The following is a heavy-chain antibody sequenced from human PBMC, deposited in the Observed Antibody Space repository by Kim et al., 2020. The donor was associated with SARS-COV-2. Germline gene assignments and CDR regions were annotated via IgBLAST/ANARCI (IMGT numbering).Heavy chain of an antibody. CDR3: VKEEAVGFGEAFDS. D-gene: IGHD3-10*01. CDR2: INPSPHSGDT. CDR1: GYTFTDHY. J-gene: IGHJ4*01. Sequence: ASVKVSCKASGYTFTDHYLHWVRRAPGQGLEWLGWINPSPHSGDTDLAQKFRGRATLTRDTSTSTAFMELRNLRSDDTAIYFCVKEEAVGFGEAFDSWGHGTLVTVSS. V-gene: IGHV1-2*02.